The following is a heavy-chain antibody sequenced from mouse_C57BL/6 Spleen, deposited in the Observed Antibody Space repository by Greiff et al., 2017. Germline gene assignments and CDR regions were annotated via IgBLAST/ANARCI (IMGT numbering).Heavy chain of an antibody. CDR3: TTCGLRPSCAMDY. Sequence: EVQLQQSGAELVRPGASVKLSCTASGFNIKDDYMHWVKQRPEQGLEWIGWIDPENGDTEYASKFQGKATITADTSSNTAYLQLSSLTSEDTAVYYCTTCGLRPSCAMDYWGQGTSVTVSS. J-gene: IGHJ4*01. V-gene: IGHV14-4*01. D-gene: IGHD2-4*01. CDR2: IDPENGDT. CDR1: GFNIKDDY.